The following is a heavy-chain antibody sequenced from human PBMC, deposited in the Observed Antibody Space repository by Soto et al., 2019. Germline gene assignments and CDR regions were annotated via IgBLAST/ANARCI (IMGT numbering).Heavy chain of an antibody. CDR1: GFTFSSYW. CDR2: VNSDVSST. D-gene: IGHD1-7*01. V-gene: IGHV3-74*01. CDR3: AREGNYGNHHDGFDI. Sequence: PVGPLRLSGSTSGFTFSSYWMQLVVQAPFKGLVWVSRVNSDVSSTNYADSVKGRFTISRDNAKDTLYLQMNSLRAEDTAVYYCAREGNYGNHHDGFDIWGQATMVTVSS. J-gene: IGHJ3*02.